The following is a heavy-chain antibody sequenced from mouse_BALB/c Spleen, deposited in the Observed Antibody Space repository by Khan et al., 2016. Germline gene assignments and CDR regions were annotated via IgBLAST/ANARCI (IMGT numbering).Heavy chain of an antibody. Sequence: EVQLQESGPGLVKPSQSLSLTCTVTGYSITSDYAWNWIRQFPGNKLEWMGYISYSGSTSYNPSLKSRISITRDTSKNQFFLQLNSVTTEDTATDYCAILIYYYGSRFAYWGQGTLVTVSA. CDR1: GYSITSDYA. J-gene: IGHJ3*01. CDR2: ISYSGST. CDR3: AILIYYYGSRFAY. D-gene: IGHD1-1*01. V-gene: IGHV3-2*02.